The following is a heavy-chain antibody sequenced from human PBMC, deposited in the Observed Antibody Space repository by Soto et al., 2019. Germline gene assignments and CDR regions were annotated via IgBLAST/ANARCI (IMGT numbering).Heavy chain of an antibody. CDR2: VYSTGGV. J-gene: IGHJ6*02. CDR1: GDSIGRFY. V-gene: IGHV4-4*07. CDR3: ARDLSGTGLDI. Sequence: QLQLHESGPGLVKPSETLSLTCNVSGDSIGRFYWSWIRQSAGKGLEGIGRVYSTGGVTYNTALKGRVTISLDRSNNHVSLEMNSVTAADTAVYFCARDLSGTGLDIWGRGTRVSVSS. D-gene: IGHD1-26*01.